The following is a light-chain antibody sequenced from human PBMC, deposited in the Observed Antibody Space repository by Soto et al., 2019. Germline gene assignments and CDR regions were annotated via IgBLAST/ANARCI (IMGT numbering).Light chain of an antibody. CDR3: WSYAGRNTYV. CDR1: SSNVGGYNY. V-gene: IGLV2-8*01. Sequence: QSALTRPPSASGSPGQSVSISCTGSSSNVGGYNYVSWYQQHPGKAPRLIIYEVDKRPSGVPDRFSGSKAGSTASLTVSGLQADDEADYYCWSYAGRNTYVFGPGTKLTVL. J-gene: IGLJ1*01. CDR2: EVD.